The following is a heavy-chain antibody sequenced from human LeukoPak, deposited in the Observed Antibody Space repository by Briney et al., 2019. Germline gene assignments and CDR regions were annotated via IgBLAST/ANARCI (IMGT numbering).Heavy chain of an antibody. J-gene: IGHJ6*02. CDR3: ARDLGRMVRGVIVHGMDV. D-gene: IGHD3-10*01. CDR1: GYTFTDYY. CDR2: INPDSGDT. V-gene: IGHV1-2*02. Sequence: GASVKVSCKASGYTFTDYYMHWVRQAPGQGLEWMGKINPDSGDTIYTQKYQGRVTMTRDTSISTAYMELSRLRSDDTAVYYCARDLGRMVRGVIVHGMDVWGQGTTVTVSS.